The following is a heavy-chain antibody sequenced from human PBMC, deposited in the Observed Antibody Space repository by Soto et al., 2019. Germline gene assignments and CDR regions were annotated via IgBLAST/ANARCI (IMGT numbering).Heavy chain of an antibody. J-gene: IGHJ4*02. CDR2: IYYTGTT. CDR1: GGSISGYY. Sequence: SQTLSLTCSVSGGSISGYYWSWILQPPGRGLEYIGYIYYTGTTNFNPSLKSRVTMSVDTSNNQFSLNLSSVTAADTAVYYCARHFDSGTYPLDYWGRGALVTVSS. CDR3: ARHFDSGTYPLDY. D-gene: IGHD3-10*01. V-gene: IGHV4-59*01.